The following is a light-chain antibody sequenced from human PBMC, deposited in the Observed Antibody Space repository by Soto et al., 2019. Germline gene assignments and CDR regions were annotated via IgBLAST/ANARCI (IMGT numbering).Light chain of an antibody. CDR1: SY. Sequence: QSVLTQPASVSGSPGQSITISCTGTSYVSWYQQHPGKAPKLMIYEVGNRPSGVSIRFSGSKSGNTASLTISGLQADDEADYYCSSYAHSSIYVFGTGTKV. CDR2: EVG. CDR3: SSYAHSSIYV. J-gene: IGLJ1*01. V-gene: IGLV2-14*01.